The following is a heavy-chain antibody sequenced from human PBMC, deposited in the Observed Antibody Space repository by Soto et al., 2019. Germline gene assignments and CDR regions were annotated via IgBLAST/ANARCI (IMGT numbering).Heavy chain of an antibody. J-gene: IGHJ4*02. CDR2: INTLSSAI. CDR1: GFTFSDYY. D-gene: IGHD6-19*01. V-gene: IGHV3-11*01. Sequence: PXESLRLSCAGSGFTFSDYYITWIRRAPGKGLEWVSYINTLSSAIYYADSVKGRFTISRDNAKNSVYLQMNSLRAEDTAVYYCARRLQWQLRPLDSWGRGTLVTVSS. CDR3: ARRLQWQLRPLDS.